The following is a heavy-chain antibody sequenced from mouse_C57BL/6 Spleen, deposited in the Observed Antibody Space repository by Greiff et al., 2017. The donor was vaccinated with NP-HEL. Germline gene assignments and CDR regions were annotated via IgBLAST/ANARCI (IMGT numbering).Heavy chain of an antibody. CDR2: IYHGNRDT. J-gene: IGHJ1*03. CDR3: TRWGCSSYDWYFDV. CDR1: GYTFTSYW. V-gene: IGHV1-5*01. D-gene: IGHD1-1*01. Sequence: VQLQQSGTVLARPGASVKMSCKTSGYTFTSYWMHWVKQRPGQGLEWIGAIYHGNRDTSYNQKFKGKAKLTAVTSASTAYMELSSLTNEDSAVYYCTRWGCSSYDWYFDVWGTGTTVTVSS.